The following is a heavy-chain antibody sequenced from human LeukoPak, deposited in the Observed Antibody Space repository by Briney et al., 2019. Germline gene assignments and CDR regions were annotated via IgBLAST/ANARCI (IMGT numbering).Heavy chain of an antibody. CDR1: GFTFSDYY. D-gene: IGHD1-26*01. CDR2: ISSSGSTI. CDR3: ARYTGRYSNSYFDY. V-gene: IGHV3-11*04. Sequence: SGGSLRLSCAASGFTFSDYYMSWIRQAPGKGLEWVSYISSSGSTIYYADSVKGRFTISRDNAKNSLYLQMNSLRAEDTAVYYCARYTGRYSNSYFDYWGQGTLVTVSS. J-gene: IGHJ4*02.